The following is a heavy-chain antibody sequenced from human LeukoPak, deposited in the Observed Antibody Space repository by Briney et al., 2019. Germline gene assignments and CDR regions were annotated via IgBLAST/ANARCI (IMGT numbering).Heavy chain of an antibody. Sequence: GGSLRLSCAASGFTFSTYWMHRVRQAPGKGLVWVSRISGDGSDTRYADSVKGRFIISRDNAKNTLYLQLNGLRAEDTAVYYCARDFDWGSGHWGQGALVTVSS. CDR1: GFTFSTYW. D-gene: IGHD7-27*01. J-gene: IGHJ4*02. CDR3: ARDFDWGSGH. CDR2: ISGDGSDT. V-gene: IGHV3-74*01.